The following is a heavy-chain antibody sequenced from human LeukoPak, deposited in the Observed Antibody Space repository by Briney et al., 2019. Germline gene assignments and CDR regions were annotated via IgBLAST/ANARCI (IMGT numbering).Heavy chain of an antibody. CDR2: ISSSGGST. CDR3: EKVQGEGGAFDI. Sequence: GGSLRLSCAASGFTFSSYAMNWVRQAPGQGLEWVSAISSSGGSTYYANSVKGRFTISSDNSKNTQYLQKISLIADATAVYYFEKVQGEGGAFDIWGEGTMLSVSS. J-gene: IGHJ3*02. D-gene: IGHD3-16*01. V-gene: IGHV3-23*01. CDR1: GFTFSSYA.